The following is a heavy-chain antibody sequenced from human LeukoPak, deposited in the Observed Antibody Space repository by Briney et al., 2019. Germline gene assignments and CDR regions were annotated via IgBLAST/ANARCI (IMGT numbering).Heavy chain of an antibody. J-gene: IGHJ3*02. CDR2: ISSRSIYI. V-gene: IGHV3-21*01. CDR1: GFTFSIYS. CDR3: SRDLDCTVTTCFDGDDGFDI. Sequence: GGSLRLSCAASGFTFSIYSMNWVRQAPGKGLEWVASISSRSIYIYYADSVRGRFTISRDNATNSLYLQMNSLAAEDTAVYFCSRDLDCTVTTCFDGDDGFDIWGQGAMVTVSS. D-gene: IGHD2-8*02.